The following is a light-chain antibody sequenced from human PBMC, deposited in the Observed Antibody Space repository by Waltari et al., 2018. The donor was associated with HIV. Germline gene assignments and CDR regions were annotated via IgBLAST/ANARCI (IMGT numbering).Light chain of an antibody. V-gene: IGKV4-1*01. CDR2: WAP. CDR1: RSLLYTSNNQNY. J-gene: IGKJ2*01. Sequence: DVVVTQSPDSLAVSVGERATLHCKSSRSLLYTSNNQNYLAGYEEKRGQRPKLGIYWAPTRESGVPDRLSGSGSGTDFTLTISSLQAEDVAVYYCQQYQSVPYICGQGTKLEIK. CDR3: QQYQSVPYI.